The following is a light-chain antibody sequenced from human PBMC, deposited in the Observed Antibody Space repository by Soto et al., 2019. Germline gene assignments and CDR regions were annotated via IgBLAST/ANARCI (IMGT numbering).Light chain of an antibody. Sequence: DIQMTQSPSTLSGSVGDRVTITCRASQTISSWLAWYQQKPGKAPKLRIYKASTLKSGVPSRFSGSGSGTEFTLTISSMQPDDVATYYCQHYNSYSEAFGQGTKVELK. J-gene: IGKJ1*01. CDR2: KAS. CDR1: QTISSW. CDR3: QHYNSYSEA. V-gene: IGKV1-5*03.